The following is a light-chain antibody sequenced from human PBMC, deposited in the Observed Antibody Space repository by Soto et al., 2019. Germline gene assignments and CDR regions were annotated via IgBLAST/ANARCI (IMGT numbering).Light chain of an antibody. CDR2: AAS. Sequence: LVFTQSPCTLSLSPGERATLSCWASQSVHSRYLSWYQQKVGQAPRLLIFAASRRATGIPDRFSGSGSGTDFTLTISRLEPEDFAVYYCQQFDDSQWTFGQGTKVDIK. CDR3: QQFDDSQWT. V-gene: IGKV3-20*01. CDR1: QSVHSRY. J-gene: IGKJ1*01.